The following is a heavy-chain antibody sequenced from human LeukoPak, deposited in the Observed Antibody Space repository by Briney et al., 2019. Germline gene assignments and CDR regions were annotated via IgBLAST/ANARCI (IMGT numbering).Heavy chain of an antibody. D-gene: IGHD3-9*01. V-gene: IGHV4-34*01. Sequence: SETLSLTCAVYGGSFSGYYWSWIRQPPGKGLEWIGEINHSGSTNYNPSLKSRVTISVDTSKNQFSLKLSSVTAADTAVYYCARAALAPYFGLLNHWFDPRGQGTLGTV. J-gene: IGHJ5*02. CDR1: GGSFSGYY. CDR3: ARAALAPYFGLLNHWFDP. CDR2: INHSGST.